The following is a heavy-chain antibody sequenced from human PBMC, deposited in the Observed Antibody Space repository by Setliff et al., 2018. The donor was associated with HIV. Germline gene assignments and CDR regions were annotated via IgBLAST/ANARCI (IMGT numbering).Heavy chain of an antibody. CDR2: MNPNSGNS. CDR1: GYNFINND. CDR3: ARKHKVSLGRGIVVLWGFDP. V-gene: IGHV1-8*02. Sequence: GASVKVSCKASGYNFINNDINWVRQATGQGLEWMGWMNPNSGNSGYAQKFQGSVTMTRSTSFSTAYMELSNLTSEDTAIYYCARKHKVSLGRGIVVLWGFDPWGQGTLVTVSS. J-gene: IGHJ5*02. D-gene: IGHD3-10*01.